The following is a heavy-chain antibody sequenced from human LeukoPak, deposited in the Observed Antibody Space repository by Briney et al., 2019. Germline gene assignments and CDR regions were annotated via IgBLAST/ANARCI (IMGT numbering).Heavy chain of an antibody. CDR3: ARRAGTHPYYYYYYMDV. J-gene: IGHJ6*03. CDR2: ISYDGSNQ. Sequence: GGSLRLPCAASGFTFSSYAVHWVRQAPGKGLQWLALISYDGSNQYYADSVKGRFTISRDNSKNTLYLQMNSLRAEDTAVYYCARRAGTHPYYYYYYMDVWGKGTTVTVSS. D-gene: IGHD1-1*01. CDR1: GFTFSSYA. V-gene: IGHV3-30-3*01.